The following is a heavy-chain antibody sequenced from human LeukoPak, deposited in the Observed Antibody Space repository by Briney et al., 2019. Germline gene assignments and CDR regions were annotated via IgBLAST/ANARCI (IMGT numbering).Heavy chain of an antibody. Sequence: SETLSLTCTVSGGSISSYYWSWIRQPPGKGLEWIGYIYYSGSTNYNPSLKSRVTISVDTTKNQFSLKLSSVTAADTAVYYCARGLGYFDYWGQGTLVTVSS. CDR3: ARGLGYFDY. J-gene: IGHJ4*02. CDR2: IYYSGST. V-gene: IGHV4-59*01. D-gene: IGHD3-22*01. CDR1: GGSISSYY.